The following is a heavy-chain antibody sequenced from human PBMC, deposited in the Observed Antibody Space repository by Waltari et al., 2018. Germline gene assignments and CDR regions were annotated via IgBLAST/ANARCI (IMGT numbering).Heavy chain of an antibody. V-gene: IGHV1-24*01. CDR1: GYTLTELS. CDR2: FDPEDGET. Sequence: QVQLVQSGAEVKKPGASVKVSCKVSGYTLTELSMHWVGKAPGKGLEWMGGFDPEDGETIYAQKFQGRVTMTEDTSTDTAYMELSSLRSEDTAVYYCATDLVDIVATDSHFDYWGQGTLVTVSS. CDR3: ATDLVDIVATDSHFDY. J-gene: IGHJ4*02. D-gene: IGHD5-12*01.